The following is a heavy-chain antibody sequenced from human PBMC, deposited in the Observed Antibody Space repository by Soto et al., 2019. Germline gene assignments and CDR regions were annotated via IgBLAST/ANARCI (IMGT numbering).Heavy chain of an antibody. CDR3: ARGRWLQLGYFDY. D-gene: IGHD5-12*01. Sequence: SETLSLTCTVSGGSISSSSYYWGWIRQPPGKGLEWIGSIYYSGSTYYNPSLKSRVIISVDTSKNQFSLKLSSVTAADTAVYYGARGRWLQLGYFDYWGQGTLVTVSS. V-gene: IGHV4-39*01. J-gene: IGHJ4*02. CDR2: IYYSGST. CDR1: GGSISSSSYY.